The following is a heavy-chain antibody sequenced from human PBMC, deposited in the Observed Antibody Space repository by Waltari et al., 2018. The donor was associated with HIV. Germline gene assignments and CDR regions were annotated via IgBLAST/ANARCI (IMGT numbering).Heavy chain of an antibody. CDR1: GFAFRHFG. V-gene: IGHV3-33*08. D-gene: IGHD1-1*01. Sequence: VQLVESGGGVVQRGRSLRLSCAASGFAFRHFGLHWVRQAPGKGLEWVGVIWFDSSNKYDGDSVKGRFTISRDNSKKTVYLQMNSLRGEDTAVYYCARLTREGYNGGFDYWGQGTLVTVSS. CDR3: ARLTREGYNGGFDY. CDR2: IWFDSSNK. J-gene: IGHJ4*02.